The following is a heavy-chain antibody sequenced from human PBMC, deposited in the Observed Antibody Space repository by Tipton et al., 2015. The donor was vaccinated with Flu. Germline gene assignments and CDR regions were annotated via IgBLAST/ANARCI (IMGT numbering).Heavy chain of an antibody. CDR2: IYYSGST. J-gene: IGHJ4*02. CDR3: ASGLYDSSGYPH. D-gene: IGHD3-22*01. V-gene: IGHV4-59*01. CDR1: GGSISSYY. Sequence: LSCTVSGGSISSYYWSWIRQPPGKGLEWIGYIYYSGSTYYNPSLKSRVTISVDTSKNQFSLKLSSVTAADTAVYYCASGLYDSSGYPHWGQGTLVTVSS.